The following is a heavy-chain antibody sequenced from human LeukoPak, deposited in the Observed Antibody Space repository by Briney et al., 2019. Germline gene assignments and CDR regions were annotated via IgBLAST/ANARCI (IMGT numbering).Heavy chain of an antibody. V-gene: IGHV4-39*07. CDR3: ARDAGHQLSRRNYYAMDV. CDR2: IYYSGST. CDR1: GGSISSSSYY. D-gene: IGHD2-2*01. J-gene: IGHJ6*02. Sequence: PSETLSLTCTVSGGSISSSSYYWGWIRQPPGKGLEWTGSIYYSGSTYYNPSLKSRVTISVNTSKNQFSLKLSSVTAADTAVYYCARDAGHQLSRRNYYAMDVWGQGTTVTVSS.